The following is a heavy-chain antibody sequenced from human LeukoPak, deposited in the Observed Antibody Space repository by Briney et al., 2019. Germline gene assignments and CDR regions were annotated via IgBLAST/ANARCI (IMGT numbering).Heavy chain of an antibody. V-gene: IGHV3-9*01. CDR2: ISWNSGSI. D-gene: IGHD3-10*01. Sequence: GGSLRLSCAASGFTFDDYAMHWVRQAPGKGLEWVSGISWNSGSIGYADSVKGRFTISRDNAKNSLYLQMNSLRAEDTALYYCAKDSGSGSGSYLHYYYGMDVWGQGTTVTVSS. CDR1: GFTFDDYA. CDR3: AKDSGSGSGSYLHYYYGMDV. J-gene: IGHJ6*02.